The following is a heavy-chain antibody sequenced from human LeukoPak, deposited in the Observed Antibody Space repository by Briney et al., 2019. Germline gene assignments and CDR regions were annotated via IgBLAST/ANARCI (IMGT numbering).Heavy chain of an antibody. D-gene: IGHD3-10*01. CDR3: ARDRRRNYYGSGSHGAMDV. CDR1: GGSFSRGGYY. CDR2: IYYSGST. Sequence: SQTLSLTCTVSGGSFSRGGYYWSWIRQHPGKGLEWIGYIYYSGSTYYNPSLKSRVTISVDTSKNQFSLKLSSVTAADTAVYYCARDRRRNYYGSGSHGAMDVWGKGTTVTVSS. J-gene: IGHJ6*04. V-gene: IGHV4-31*03.